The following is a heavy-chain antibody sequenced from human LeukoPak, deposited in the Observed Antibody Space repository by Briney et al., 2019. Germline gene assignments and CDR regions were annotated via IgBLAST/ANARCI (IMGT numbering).Heavy chain of an antibody. V-gene: IGHV3-7*01. CDR2: IKQDGSEK. J-gene: IGHJ4*02. CDR3: AREGIAARPAFYDY. D-gene: IGHD6-6*01. CDR1: GFTSSSYW. Sequence: GGSLRLSCAASGFTSSSYWMSWVRQAPGKGLEWVANIKQDGSEKYYVDSVKGRFTISRDNAKNSLYPQMNSLRAEDTAVYYCAREGIAARPAFYDYWGQGTLVTVSS.